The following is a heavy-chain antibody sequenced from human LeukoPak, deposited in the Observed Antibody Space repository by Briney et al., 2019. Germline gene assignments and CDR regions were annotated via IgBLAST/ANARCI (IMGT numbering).Heavy chain of an antibody. V-gene: IGHV3-23*01. CDR2: ISGSGDSI. J-gene: IGHJ4*02. CDR3: AKADSSGYYYAGFDY. Sequence: TGGSLRFSCAASGFTFSSYAMSWVRQAPGKGLEWVSGISGSGDSIYYADSVKGRFTIPRDTSKNTLYLQMNSLRAEDTAVYYCAKADSSGYYYAGFDYWGQGTLVTVSS. D-gene: IGHD3-22*01. CDR1: GFTFSSYA.